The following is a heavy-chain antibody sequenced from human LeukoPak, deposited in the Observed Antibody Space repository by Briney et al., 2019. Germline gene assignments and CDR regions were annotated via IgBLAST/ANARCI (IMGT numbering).Heavy chain of an antibody. CDR2: ISGSGGST. V-gene: IGHV3-23*01. CDR3: AKGVGGVVPAANFDY. Sequence: GGSLRLSCAASGFTFSSYAMSWARHAPGKGLEWVSAISGSGGSTYYADSVKGRFTISRDNSKNTLYLQMNSLRAEDTAVYYCAKGVGGVVPAANFDYWGQGTLVTVSS. J-gene: IGHJ4*02. CDR1: GFTFSSYA. D-gene: IGHD2-2*01.